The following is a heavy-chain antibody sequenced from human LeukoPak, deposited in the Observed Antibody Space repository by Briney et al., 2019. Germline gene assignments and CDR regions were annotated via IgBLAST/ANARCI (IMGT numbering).Heavy chain of an antibody. Sequence: SETLSLTCTVSGGSISSSSYYWGWIRQPPGKGLEWIGSIYYSGSTYYNPSLKSRVTISVDTSKNQFSLKLSSVTAADTAVYYCARDSRQQLALNYYYYYGMDVWGQGTTVTVSS. V-gene: IGHV4-39*07. J-gene: IGHJ6*02. D-gene: IGHD6-13*01. CDR2: IYYSGST. CDR1: GGSISSSSYY. CDR3: ARDSRQQLALNYYYYYGMDV.